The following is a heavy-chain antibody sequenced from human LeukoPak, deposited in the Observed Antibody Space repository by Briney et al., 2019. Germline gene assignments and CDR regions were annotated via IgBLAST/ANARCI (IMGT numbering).Heavy chain of an antibody. CDR3: AKDLADYYDSSGSIDY. V-gene: IGHV3-30*02. D-gene: IGHD3-22*01. Sequence: PGGSLRLSCAASGFTFNNYGMHWVRQAPGKRLEWVTFIRYDGSNKYYADSVKGRFTISRDNSKNTLSLQMNSLRAEDTAVFYCAKDLADYYDSSGSIDYWGQGTLVTVSS. J-gene: IGHJ4*02. CDR1: GFTFNNYG. CDR2: IRYDGSNK.